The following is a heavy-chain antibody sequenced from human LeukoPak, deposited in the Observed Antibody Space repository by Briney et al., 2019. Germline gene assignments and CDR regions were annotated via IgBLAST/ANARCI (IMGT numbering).Heavy chain of an antibody. J-gene: IGHJ4*02. CDR2: INQDGTEK. D-gene: IGHD3-10*01. CDR3: AKVAKYYYGSETYYFFEH. V-gene: IGHV3-7*01. Sequence: GESLRLSCAASGFTFTTYWMSWVRQAPGKWLEWVANINQDGTEKYYVDSVKGRFTISRDDAKRSLYLQMNSLRVEDTAVYYCAKVAKYYYGSETYYFFEHWGQGTPVTASS. CDR1: GFTFTTYW.